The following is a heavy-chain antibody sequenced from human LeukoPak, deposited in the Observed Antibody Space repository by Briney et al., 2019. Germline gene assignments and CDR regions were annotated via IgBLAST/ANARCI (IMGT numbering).Heavy chain of an antibody. Sequence: GGSLRLSCAASEFTFSSYSINWVRKAPGKGLEWVSSISSSSSYIYYAASVKGRFTISRENAKNSLYLQMNSLRAEETAVYYCARDRATMVRGVSLFDYWGQGTLVTVSS. CDR1: EFTFSSYS. CDR2: ISSSSSYI. J-gene: IGHJ4*02. V-gene: IGHV3-21*01. CDR3: ARDRATMVRGVSLFDY. D-gene: IGHD3-10*01.